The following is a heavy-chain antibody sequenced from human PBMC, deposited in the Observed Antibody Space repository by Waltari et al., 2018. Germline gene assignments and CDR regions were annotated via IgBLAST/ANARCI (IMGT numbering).Heavy chain of an antibody. CDR3: AMTGRLGTGLPWD. J-gene: IGHJ4*02. D-gene: IGHD3-9*01. CDR1: GLAFSEYW. Sequence: EVQLVESGGGLVQPGGSLRLSCEASGLAFSEYWVSWVRQAPGKGLEWVAKIKQDGSETFYVESVKGRFTISRDNAKNLLYLQMNSLRVEDTAVYFCAMTGRLGTGLPWDWGQGTLVTVSS. CDR2: IKQDGSET. V-gene: IGHV3-7*01.